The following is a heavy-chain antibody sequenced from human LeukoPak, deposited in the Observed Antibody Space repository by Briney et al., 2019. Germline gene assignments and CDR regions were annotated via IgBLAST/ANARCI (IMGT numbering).Heavy chain of an antibody. J-gene: IGHJ4*02. V-gene: IGHV4-59*11. Sequence: SETLSLTCTVSGGSISSHYWSWIRQPPGKGLEWIGYIYYSGSTNYNPSLKSRVTISVDTSKNQFSLKLSSVTAADTAVYYCARLGSSSWYGPFDYWGQGTLVTVSS. D-gene: IGHD6-13*01. CDR1: GGSISSHY. CDR2: IYYSGST. CDR3: ARLGSSSWYGPFDY.